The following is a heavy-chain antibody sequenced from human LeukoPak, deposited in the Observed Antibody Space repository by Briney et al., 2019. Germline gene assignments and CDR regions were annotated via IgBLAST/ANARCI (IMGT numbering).Heavy chain of an antibody. V-gene: IGHV4-4*02. D-gene: IGHD3-10*01. J-gene: IGHJ4*02. CDR2: IYHSGST. CDR1: GASISSSNW. Sequence: SETLSLTCAVSGASISSSNWWSWVRQPPGKGLEWIGEIYHSGSTNYNPSLKSRVTISVDNSKNQFSLKLSSVTAADTAVHYCARAIYTSGTYSVYYFDYWGQGTLVTVSS. CDR3: ARAIYTSGTYSVYYFDY.